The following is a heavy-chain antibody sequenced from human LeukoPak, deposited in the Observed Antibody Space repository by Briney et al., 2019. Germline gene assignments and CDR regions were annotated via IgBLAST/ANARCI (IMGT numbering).Heavy chain of an antibody. CDR1: GFTFSSYA. CDR3: ARDYYDGSAYYSYYEY. J-gene: IGHJ4*02. D-gene: IGHD3-22*01. CDR2: ISYDGSNK. Sequence: QPGGSLRLSCAASGFTFSSYAMHWARQAPGKGLEWVAVISYDGSNKYYADSVKGRFTISRDNSKNTLYLQMNSLRAEDTAVYYCARDYYDGSAYYSYYEYWGQGTLVTVSS. V-gene: IGHV3-30-3*01.